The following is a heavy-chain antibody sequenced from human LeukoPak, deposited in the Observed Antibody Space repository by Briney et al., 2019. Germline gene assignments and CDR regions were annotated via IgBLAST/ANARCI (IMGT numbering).Heavy chain of an antibody. D-gene: IGHD3-9*01. J-gene: IGHJ4*02. CDR3: ARVHSDIFTGYFDY. CDR1: GFTVSSNY. Sequence: GGSLRLSCAASGFTVSSNYMSWVRQAPGKGLELVSLIYSGGNAYYADSVKGRFTISRDNSKNTLYLLMNSLRAEDTAVYYCARVHSDIFTGYFDYWGQGTLVTVSS. V-gene: IGHV3-66*01. CDR2: IYSGGNA.